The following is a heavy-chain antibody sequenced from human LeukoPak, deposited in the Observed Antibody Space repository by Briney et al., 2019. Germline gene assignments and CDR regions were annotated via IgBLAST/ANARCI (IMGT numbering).Heavy chain of an antibody. J-gene: IGHJ4*02. Sequence: PSETLSLTCAVYGGSFSGYYWSWIRQPPGKGLEWIGEINHSGSTNYNPSLKSRVTISVDTSKNQLSLKLSSVTAADTAVYYCARAYSSSWYDYWGQGTLVTVSS. CDR2: INHSGST. CDR1: GGSFSGYY. D-gene: IGHD6-13*01. V-gene: IGHV4-34*01. CDR3: ARAYSSSWYDY.